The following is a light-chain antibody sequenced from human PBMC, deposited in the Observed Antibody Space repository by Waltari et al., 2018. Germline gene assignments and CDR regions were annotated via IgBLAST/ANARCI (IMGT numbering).Light chain of an antibody. CDR3: QQANT. CDR1: QSVSTN. CDR2: GAS. V-gene: IGKV3-15*01. J-gene: IGKJ4*01. Sequence: VLTQSPATLSVSPGERATLSCRASQSVSTNLAWYQQKPGQAPRLLIYGASTRATGIPARFSGSGSATEFTLTISSLEPEDFATYYCQQANTFGGGTKVEIK.